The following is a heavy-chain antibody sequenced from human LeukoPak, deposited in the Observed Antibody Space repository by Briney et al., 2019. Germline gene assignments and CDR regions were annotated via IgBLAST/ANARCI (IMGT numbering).Heavy chain of an antibody. V-gene: IGHV4-39*01. CDR1: GGSISSSSYY. Sequence: SETLSLTCTVSGGSISSSSYYWGWIRQPPGKGLEWIGSIYYSGSTYYNPSLKSRVTISVDTSKNQFPLKLSSVTAADTAVYYCARAPAVTNWFDPWGQGTLVTVSS. CDR2: IYYSGST. D-gene: IGHD6-13*01. J-gene: IGHJ5*02. CDR3: ARAPAVTNWFDP.